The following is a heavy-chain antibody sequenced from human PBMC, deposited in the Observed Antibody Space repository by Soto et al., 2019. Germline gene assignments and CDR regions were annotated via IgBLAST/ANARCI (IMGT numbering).Heavy chain of an antibody. CDR2: IGGDSGDI. Sequence: EMQVLESGGGLVQPGGSLRLSCAASGFAFSNFHMNWVRQAPGKGLQWVSTIGGDSGDIHYADSVKGRFTVSRDNSKNTLHLQMDGLRDEDTAIYYCAKRYSSAWEAGMDVWGQGTTVTVSS. D-gene: IGHD6-19*01. CDR3: AKRYSSAWEAGMDV. CDR1: GFAFSNFH. J-gene: IGHJ6*02. V-gene: IGHV3-23*01.